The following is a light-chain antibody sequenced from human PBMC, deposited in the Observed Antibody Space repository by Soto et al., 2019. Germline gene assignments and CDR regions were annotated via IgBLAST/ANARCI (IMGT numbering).Light chain of an antibody. CDR1: RSLSSAY. J-gene: IGKJ1*01. CDR3: QQYNRWPPWT. Sequence: IELRQSPGTLPLSPVERATLSCSAIRSLSSAYLAWYQQKPGQAPRLLFYDVSSRTPGTPDRFSGSGSGTEFTLTISSLQSEDFAVYYCQQYNRWPPWTFGQRTNVDI. V-gene: IGKV3-20*01. CDR2: DVS.